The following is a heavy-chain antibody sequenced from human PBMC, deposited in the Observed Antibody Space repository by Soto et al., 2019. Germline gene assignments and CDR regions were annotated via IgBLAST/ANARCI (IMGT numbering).Heavy chain of an antibody. Sequence: GSLRLSCAASGFTFSSYAMNWVRQAPGKGLEWVSGLSGPGGSTYYADSVKGRFTISRDNSKNTLYLQMNSLRAEDTAVYYCAKDRSSGTYSHYYYGMDVWGQGTTVTVSS. J-gene: IGHJ6*02. V-gene: IGHV3-23*01. CDR3: AKDRSSGTYSHYYYGMDV. CDR2: LSGPGGST. D-gene: IGHD3-10*01. CDR1: GFTFSSYA.